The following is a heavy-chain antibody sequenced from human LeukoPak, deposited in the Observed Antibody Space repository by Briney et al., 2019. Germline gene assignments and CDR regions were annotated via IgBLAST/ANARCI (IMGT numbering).Heavy chain of an antibody. V-gene: IGHV3-21*01. CDR1: GFTLSTYS. CDR3: ARAYSGTYGLGYYYMDV. D-gene: IGHD1-26*01. Sequence: NPGGSLRLSCAASGFTLSTYSMNWVRQAPGKGLEWVSSISSSSSYIYYADSVKGRFTISRDNAKKSLYLQMNSLRAEDTAVYYCARAYSGTYGLGYYYMDVWGKGTTVTVSS. CDR2: ISSSSSYI. J-gene: IGHJ6*03.